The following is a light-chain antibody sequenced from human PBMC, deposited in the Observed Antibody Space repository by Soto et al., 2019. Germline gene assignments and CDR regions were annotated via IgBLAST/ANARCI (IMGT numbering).Light chain of an antibody. CDR1: QSVSDW. V-gene: IGKV1-5*01. CDR3: QQYNSYTWT. CDR2: DAV. Sequence: DIQMTQSPSTLSASVGDIVTITCRASQSVSDWLAWYQQKPGKAPKRLIYDAVSLESAVPSTFSGSWSGTELTLTISSLQPDDLATYYCQQYNSYTWTFGPGTKGEIK. J-gene: IGKJ1*01.